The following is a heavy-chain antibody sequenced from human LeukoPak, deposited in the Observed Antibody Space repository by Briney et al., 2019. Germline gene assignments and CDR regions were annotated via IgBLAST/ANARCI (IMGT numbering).Heavy chain of an antibody. V-gene: IGHV4-59*05. Sequence: PGGSLRLSCAASGFTFSTFWMTWVRQAPGKGLEWIGSIYYSGSTYYNPSLKSRVTISVDTSKNQFSLKLSSVTAADTAVYYYACSESYMDVWGKGTTVTVSS. CDR1: GFTFSTFW. CDR3: ACSESYMDV. J-gene: IGHJ6*03. CDR2: IYYSGST. D-gene: IGHD3-10*02.